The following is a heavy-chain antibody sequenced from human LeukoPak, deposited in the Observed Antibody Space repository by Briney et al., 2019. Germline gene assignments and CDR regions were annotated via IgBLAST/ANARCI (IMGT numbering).Heavy chain of an antibody. V-gene: IGHV3-30-3*01. CDR3: ARAGTTQVVPAAISSFDY. J-gene: IGHJ4*02. CDR1: GFTFSSSW. CDR2: ISYDGGNK. D-gene: IGHD2-2*01. Sequence: GSLRLSCAASGFTFSSSWMHWVRQAPGKGLEWVAVISYDGGNKYYADSVKGRFTISRDNSKNTLYLQMNSLRAEDTAVYYCARAGTTQVVPAAISSFDYWGQGTLVTVSS.